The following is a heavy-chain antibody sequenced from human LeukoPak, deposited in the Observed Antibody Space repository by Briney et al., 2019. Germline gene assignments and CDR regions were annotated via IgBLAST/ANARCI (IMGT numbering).Heavy chain of an antibody. CDR3: AGEGATID. D-gene: IGHD1-26*01. J-gene: IGHJ4*02. CDR1: GFTFSSYG. CDR2: IRYDGSNK. V-gene: IGHV3-30*02. Sequence: PGGSLRLSCAASGFTFSSYGMHWVRQAPGKGLEWVAFIRYDGSNKYYADSVKGRFTISRDKSKNTLYLQMDNLRVEDTAVYYCAGEGATIDWGQGTLVTVSS.